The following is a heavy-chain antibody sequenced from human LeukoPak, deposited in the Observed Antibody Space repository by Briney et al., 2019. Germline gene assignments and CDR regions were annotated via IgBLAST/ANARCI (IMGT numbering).Heavy chain of an antibody. V-gene: IGHV3-9*01. D-gene: IGHD3-10*01. Sequence: PGGSLRLSCAASGFIFYDDAMHWVRQAPGKGLEWVSGISWSSGSIGYADSVKGRFTISRDTAKNSLYLQMNSLRAEDTALYYCAKVGVTAYYFDYWGQGTLVTVSS. CDR3: AKVGVTAYYFDY. CDR2: ISWSSGSI. J-gene: IGHJ4*02. CDR1: GFIFYDDA.